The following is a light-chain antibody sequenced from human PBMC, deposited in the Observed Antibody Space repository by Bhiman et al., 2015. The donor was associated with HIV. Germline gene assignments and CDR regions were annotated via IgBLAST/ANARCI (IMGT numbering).Light chain of an antibody. Sequence: LTQPPSVSGAPGQRVTIFCAGGGSNIGAGYHVHWYHQLPGTAPKVVIHGNNNRPSGIPDRFSGSKSGTSATLGITGLQTGDEADYYCGTWDRSLSAGGVFGTGTKVTVL. CDR3: GTWDRSLSAGGV. CDR1: GSNIGAGYH. J-gene: IGLJ1*01. V-gene: IGLV1-50*01. CDR2: GNN.